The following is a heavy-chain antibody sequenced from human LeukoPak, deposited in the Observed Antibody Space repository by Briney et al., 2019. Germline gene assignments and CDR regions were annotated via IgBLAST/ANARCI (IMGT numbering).Heavy chain of an antibody. Sequence: GGSLRLSCAASGFTFSSYAMSWVRQAPGKGLEWVSAISGSGGSTYYADSVKGRFTISRDNSKNTLYLQMGSLRAEDMAVYYCARRRGDQEFYYFDNWGQGTLVTVSS. CDR1: GFTFSSYA. D-gene: IGHD4-17*01. CDR2: ISGSGGST. V-gene: IGHV3-23*01. CDR3: ARRRGDQEFYYFDN. J-gene: IGHJ4*02.